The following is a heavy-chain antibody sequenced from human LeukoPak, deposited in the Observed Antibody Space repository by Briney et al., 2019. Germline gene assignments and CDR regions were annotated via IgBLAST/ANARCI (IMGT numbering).Heavy chain of an antibody. Sequence: GGSLRLSCAASGFTFDDYGMRWVRQAPGKGLEWVSDINWNGGSARSADSVKGRFTISRDNAKNSLYLQMSSLRAEDTALYYCARAGCSSASCYSGSSSSEFDYWGQGTLVTVSS. J-gene: IGHJ4*02. D-gene: IGHD2-2*02. CDR3: ARAGCSSASCYSGSSSSEFDY. CDR1: GFTFDDYG. V-gene: IGHV3-20*04. CDR2: INWNGGSA.